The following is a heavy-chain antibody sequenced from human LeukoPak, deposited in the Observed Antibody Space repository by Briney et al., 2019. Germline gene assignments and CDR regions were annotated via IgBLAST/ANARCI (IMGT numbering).Heavy chain of an antibody. Sequence: SETLSLTCTVSGGSISSFYWSGFRQPAGKGLEWIGRIYSSGSTNYNPSLKSRLTMSVDTSKNQFSLRLSSVTAADTAVYYCGRVLGWAGFDYWGQGTLVTVSS. J-gene: IGHJ4*02. V-gene: IGHV4-4*07. CDR3: GRVLGWAGFDY. CDR2: IYSSGST. D-gene: IGHD6-19*01. CDR1: GGSISSFY.